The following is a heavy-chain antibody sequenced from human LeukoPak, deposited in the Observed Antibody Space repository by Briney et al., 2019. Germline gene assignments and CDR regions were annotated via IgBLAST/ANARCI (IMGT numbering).Heavy chain of an antibody. J-gene: IGHJ4*02. CDR1: GASISRYY. D-gene: IGHD3-22*01. Sequence: SETLSLTCTVSGASISRYYWTWIRQPPGKGLEWIGYIYYSGSTNYNPSLKSRGTISVDTSKNQFSLKLSSVTAADTAVYYCAGTYYYDSSGYYWRRWGQGTLVTVSS. CDR3: AGTYYYDSSGYYWRR. CDR2: IYYSGST. V-gene: IGHV4-59*01.